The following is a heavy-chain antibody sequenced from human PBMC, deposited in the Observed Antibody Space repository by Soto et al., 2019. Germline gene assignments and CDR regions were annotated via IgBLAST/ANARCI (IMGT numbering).Heavy chain of an antibody. J-gene: IGHJ4*02. Sequence: GASVKVSCKASGGTFSSYTISWVRQAPGQGLEWMGGIIPIFGTANYAQKFQGRVTITADKSTSTAYMELSSLRSEDTAVYYCAREHYVEMAGFDYWGQGTLVTVSS. CDR2: IIPIFGTA. V-gene: IGHV1-69*06. CDR3: AREHYVEMAGFDY. D-gene: IGHD6-19*01. CDR1: GGTFSSYT.